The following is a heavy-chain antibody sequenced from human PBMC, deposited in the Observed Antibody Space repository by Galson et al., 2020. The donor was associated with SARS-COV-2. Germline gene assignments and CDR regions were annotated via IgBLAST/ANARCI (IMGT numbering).Heavy chain of an antibody. V-gene: IGHV4-34*01. CDR1: GGSFSGYY. J-gene: IGHJ3*02. CDR2: INHSGST. D-gene: IGHD3-22*01. CDR3: ARDNYLITMTRAFDI. Sequence: SQTLSLTCAVYGGSFSGYYWSWIRQPPGKGLEWIGEINHSGSTNYNPSLKSRVTISVDTSKNQFSLKLSSVTAADTAVYYCARDNYLITMTRAFDIWGQGTMVTVSS.